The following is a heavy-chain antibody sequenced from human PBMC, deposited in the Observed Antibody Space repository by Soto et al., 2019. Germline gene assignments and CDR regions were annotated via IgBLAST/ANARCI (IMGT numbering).Heavy chain of an antibody. J-gene: IGHJ4*02. CDR3: ARPRYEGSGTPFDY. Sequence: EVHLVESGGGLVQPGGSRRLSCAASGFTFSSYWMHWVRQAPGKGLVWVSRLNTDGSSTTYADSVKGRFTISRDNAKNTLFLQMNSLRAEATAVYYCARPRYEGSGTPFDYWGQGTLVTVSP. V-gene: IGHV3-74*01. D-gene: IGHD3-22*01. CDR1: GFTFSSYW. CDR2: LNTDGSST.